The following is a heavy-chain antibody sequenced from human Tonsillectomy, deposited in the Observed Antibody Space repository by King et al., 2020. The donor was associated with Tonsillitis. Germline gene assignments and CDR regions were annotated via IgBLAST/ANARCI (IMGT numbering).Heavy chain of an antibody. CDR3: ARGSRGRPDWYFDL. J-gene: IGHJ2*01. Sequence: QLQLQESGPGLVKPSETLSLTCTVSGGSISSYYWSWIRQPPGKGLEWIGYIYYSGSTNYNPSLKSRVTISVDTSKNQFSLKLSSVTAADTAVYYCARGSRGRPDWYFDLWGRGNLVAVSS. CDR2: IYYSGST. D-gene: IGHD3-10*01. V-gene: IGHV4-59*01. CDR1: GGSISSYY.